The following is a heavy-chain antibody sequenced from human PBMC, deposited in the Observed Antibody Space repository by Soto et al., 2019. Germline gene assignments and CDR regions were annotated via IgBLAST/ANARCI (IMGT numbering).Heavy chain of an antibody. CDR1: GFSLTTSRVG. CDR3: ARVKITYGGVAECDAFDA. Sequence: QITLTESGPMLVKPTQTLTLTCAYSGFSLTTSRVGVGWIRQPPGKALEWLAVVYWDDDKRYSPSQRSRLTIAKDTSRNQVVLTVTNMDPVDTGTYYCARVKITYGGVAECDAFDAWGQGTTVTVSS. V-gene: IGHV2-5*02. CDR2: VYWDDDK. D-gene: IGHD3-16*01. J-gene: IGHJ3*01.